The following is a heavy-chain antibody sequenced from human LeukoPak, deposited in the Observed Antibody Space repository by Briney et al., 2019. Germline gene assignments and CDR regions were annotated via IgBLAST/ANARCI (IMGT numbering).Heavy chain of an antibody. J-gene: IGHJ4*02. D-gene: IGHD2/OR15-2a*01. CDR3: ARRSNVLRPFDY. CDR1: GGSISSSSYY. Sequence: SETLSLTCTVSGGSISSSSYYWGWIRQPPGKGLEWIGSIYYSRSTYYNPSLKSRVTISVDTSKNQFSLKLSSVTAADTAVYYCARRSNVLRPFDYWGQGTLVTVSS. V-gene: IGHV4-39*01. CDR2: IYYSRST.